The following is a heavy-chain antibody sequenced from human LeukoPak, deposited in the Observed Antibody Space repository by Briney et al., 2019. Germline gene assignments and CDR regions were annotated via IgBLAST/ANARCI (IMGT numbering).Heavy chain of an antibody. CDR3: AREEDYYDYVWGCHY. J-gene: IGHJ4*02. CDR2: INPNSGGT. Sequence: ASVKVSCKASGYTFTGYYMHWVRQAPGQGLEWMGRINPNSGGTNYAQKFQGRVTMTRDTSISTAYMELSRLRSGDTAVYYCAREEDYYDYVWGCHYWGQGTLVTVSS. D-gene: IGHD3-16*01. V-gene: IGHV1-2*06. CDR1: GYTFTGYY.